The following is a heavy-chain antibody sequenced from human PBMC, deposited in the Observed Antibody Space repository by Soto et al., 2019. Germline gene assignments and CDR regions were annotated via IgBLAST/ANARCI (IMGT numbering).Heavy chain of an antibody. D-gene: IGHD6-19*01. CDR3: ARGRQWRTGLVSNY. CDR2: INPNSGGT. V-gene: IGHV1-2*02. J-gene: IGHJ4*02. CDR1: GYTFTGYY. Sequence: ASVKVSCKASGYTFTGYYMHWVRQAPGQGLEWMGWINPNSGGTNYAQKFQGRVTMTRDTFISTAYMELSRLRSDDTAVYYCARGRQWRTGLVSNYWGQGTLVTVSS.